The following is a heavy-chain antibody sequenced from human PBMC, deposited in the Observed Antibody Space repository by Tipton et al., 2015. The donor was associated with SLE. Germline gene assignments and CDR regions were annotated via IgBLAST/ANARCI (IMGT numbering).Heavy chain of an antibody. D-gene: IGHD6-25*01. J-gene: IGHJ1*01. V-gene: IGHV4-38-2*02. CDR2: IYHSGNT. Sequence: TLSLTCSVSGYSISTGFHWGFMRQPPGKGLEWIGNIYHSGNTYYNPSLKSRVTISIDTSKNHFSLNLTSVTAADTAVYYCARARRSVTSRLEADWGQGTLVTVS. CDR1: GYSISTGFH. CDR3: ARARRSVTSRLEAD.